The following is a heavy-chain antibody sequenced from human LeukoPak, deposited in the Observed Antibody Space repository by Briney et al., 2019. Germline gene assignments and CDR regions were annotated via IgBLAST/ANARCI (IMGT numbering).Heavy chain of an antibody. CDR3: ARDRGWIQFED. CDR1: GFAFDIHG. D-gene: IGHD5-24*01. Sequence: RTGGSLRLSCAASGFAFDIHGMNWVRQAPGKGLEWVSGIIPSGSTTYYADSVKGRFTISRDNSKNTVYLQIDSLRDEDTAVYYCARDRGWIQFEDWGQGTLVTVSS. V-gene: IGHV3-23*01. J-gene: IGHJ4*02. CDR2: IIPSGSTT.